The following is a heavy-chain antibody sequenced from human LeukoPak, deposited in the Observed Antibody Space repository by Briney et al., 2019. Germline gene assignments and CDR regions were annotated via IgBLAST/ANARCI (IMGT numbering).Heavy chain of an antibody. CDR1: GGSISSYY. Sequence: SETLSLTCTVSGGSISSYYWSWIRQPPRKGLEWIGYIYTSGSTNYNPSLNSRVTISVDTSKNQFSLKLSSVTAADTAVYYCARELDYDSSGYWFSGFDHWGQGTLVTVSS. V-gene: IGHV4-4*09. D-gene: IGHD3-22*01. J-gene: IGHJ5*02. CDR2: IYTSGST. CDR3: ARELDYDSSGYWFSGFDH.